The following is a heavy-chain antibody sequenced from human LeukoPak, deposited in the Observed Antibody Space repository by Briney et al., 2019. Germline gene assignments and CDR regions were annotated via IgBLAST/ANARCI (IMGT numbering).Heavy chain of an antibody. CDR1: GGSFSGYY. CDR2: INHSGST. V-gene: IGHV4-34*01. J-gene: IGHJ4*02. CDR3: AAGGCSSTSCLSYFDS. D-gene: IGHD2-2*01. Sequence: SETLSLTCAVYGGSFSGYYWSWIRQPPGKGLEWIGEINHSGSTNYNPSLKSRVTILVDTSKNQFSLRLSSVTAADTAVYYCAAGGCSSTSCLSYFDSWGQGTLVTVSS.